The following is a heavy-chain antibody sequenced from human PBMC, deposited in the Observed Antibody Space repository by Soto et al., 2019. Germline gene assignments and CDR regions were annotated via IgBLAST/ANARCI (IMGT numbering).Heavy chain of an antibody. Sequence: SETLSLTCAVYGGSFSGYYWSWTRQPPGKGLEWIGEINHSGSTNYNPSLKSRVTISVDTSKNQFSLKLSSVTAADTAVYYCARSTADIVVVVAARGPEYYYMDVWGKGTTVTVSS. V-gene: IGHV4-34*01. CDR2: INHSGST. CDR3: ARSTADIVVVVAARGPEYYYMDV. J-gene: IGHJ6*03. CDR1: GGSFSGYY. D-gene: IGHD2-15*01.